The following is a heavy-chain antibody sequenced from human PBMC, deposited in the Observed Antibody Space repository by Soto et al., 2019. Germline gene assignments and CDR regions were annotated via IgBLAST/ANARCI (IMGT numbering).Heavy chain of an antibody. J-gene: IGHJ4*02. CDR3: ARGPPITMVRGAHFDY. V-gene: IGHV4-34*01. Sequence: QVQLQQWGAGLLKPSETLSLTCAVYGGSFSGYYWSWIRQPPGKGLEWIGEINHSGSTNYNPSLKSRVTISVDTSKNQFSLKLSSVTAADTAVYYCARGPPITMVRGAHFDYWGQGTLVTVSS. CDR1: GGSFSGYY. D-gene: IGHD3-10*01. CDR2: INHSGST.